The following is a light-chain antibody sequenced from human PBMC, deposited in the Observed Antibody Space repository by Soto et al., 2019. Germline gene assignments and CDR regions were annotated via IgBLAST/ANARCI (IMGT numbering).Light chain of an antibody. CDR1: NIGAKV. V-gene: IGLV3-21*02. Sequence: SYELTQPPSVSVAPGQTARITCGGNNIGAKVVHWYQQKKPGQAPVLVVFDDRARPSTIPERFSGSNSGNTATLTISRVEAGDEADYYCQVWHSTSVRVFGGGTKLNVL. J-gene: IGLJ2*01. CDR3: QVWHSTSVRV. CDR2: DDR.